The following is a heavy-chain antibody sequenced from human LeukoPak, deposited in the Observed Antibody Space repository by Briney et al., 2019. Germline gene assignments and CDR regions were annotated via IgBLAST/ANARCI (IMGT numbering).Heavy chain of an antibody. Sequence: LRLSCAASGFTFSSYGMHWVRQAPGKGLEWVAVIWYDGSNKYYADSVKGRFTISRDNSKNTLYLQMNSLRAEDTAVYYCARDEGLRYFDWLSPYYYYYGMDVWGQGTTVTVSS. CDR1: GFTFSSYG. CDR3: ARDEGLRYFDWLSPYYYYYGMDV. V-gene: IGHV3-33*01. CDR2: IWYDGSNK. J-gene: IGHJ6*02. D-gene: IGHD3-9*01.